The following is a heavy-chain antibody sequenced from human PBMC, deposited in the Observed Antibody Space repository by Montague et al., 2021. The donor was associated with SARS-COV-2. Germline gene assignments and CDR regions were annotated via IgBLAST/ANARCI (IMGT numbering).Heavy chain of an antibody. J-gene: IGHJ4*02. CDR3: ARDVRYYDFWSGRAQTSPDY. Sequence: SETLSLTCTVSGYSISNGYYWGWIRQPPGKGLEWIGSIYHSGSTYYNPSLKSRVTISVDTSKNQFSLKLSSVTAADTAVYYCARDVRYYDFWSGRAQTSPDYWGQGTLVTVSS. V-gene: IGHV4-38-2*02. CDR2: IYHSGST. CDR1: GYSISNGYY. D-gene: IGHD3-3*01.